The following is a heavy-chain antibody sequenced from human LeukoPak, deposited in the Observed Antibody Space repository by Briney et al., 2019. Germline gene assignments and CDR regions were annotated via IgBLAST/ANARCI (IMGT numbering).Heavy chain of an antibody. D-gene: IGHD5-18*01. CDR1: GFSLDSTAVG. J-gene: IGHJ4*02. V-gene: IGHV2-5*01. Sequence: SGPTLVKPTETLTLTCTFSGFSLDSTAVGVGWVRQPPGKAVEWLALIYGSDDKRYMPSLQNRLTITKDTSKNLVVLTMANVDPVDTATYYCARQGYGYVYFDFWGRGILVTVSS. CDR2: IYGSDDK. CDR3: ARQGYGYVYFDF.